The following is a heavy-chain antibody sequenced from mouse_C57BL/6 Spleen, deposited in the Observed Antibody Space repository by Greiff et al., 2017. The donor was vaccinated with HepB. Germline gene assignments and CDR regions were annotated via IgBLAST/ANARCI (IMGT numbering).Heavy chain of an antibody. J-gene: IGHJ1*03. CDR2: IWSGGST. CDR3: ARIPNYYGTSSLYFDV. Sequence: QVQLQQSGPGLVQPSQSLSITCTVSGFSLTSYGVHWVRQSPGKGLEWLGVIWSGGSTDYNAAFISRLSISKDNSKSQVFFKMNSLQADDTAIYYCARIPNYYGTSSLYFDVWGTGTTVTVSS. V-gene: IGHV2-2*01. D-gene: IGHD1-1*01. CDR1: GFSLTSYG.